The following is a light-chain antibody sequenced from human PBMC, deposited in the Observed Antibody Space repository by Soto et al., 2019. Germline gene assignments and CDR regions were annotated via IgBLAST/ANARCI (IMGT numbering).Light chain of an antibody. CDR3: QSYGSSLSAWV. CDR2: GNS. CDR1: SSNIGAGYD. V-gene: IGLV1-40*01. J-gene: IGLJ3*02. Sequence: QSVLTQPPSVSGAPGQRVTMSCTGSSSNIGAGYDVHWYQQLPGTAPKLLIYGNSNRPSGVPDRFSGSKSGTSASLAITGLQAEDEADYYCQSYGSSLSAWVFGGGTKLTVL.